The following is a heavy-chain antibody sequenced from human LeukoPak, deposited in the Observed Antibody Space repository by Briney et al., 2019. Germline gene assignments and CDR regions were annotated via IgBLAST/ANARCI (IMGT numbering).Heavy chain of an antibody. CDR3: ARPMILTRRDGGKTFGV. Sequence: SETLSLTCAVYGGSFSGYYWSWIRQPPGKGLEWMGEINHSGSTNYNPSLKSRVTISVDTSKNQFSLKLSSVTAAATAVYYCARPMILTRRDGGKTFGVWGQGTMVTVSS. D-gene: IGHD3-22*01. V-gene: IGHV4-34*01. CDR1: GGSFSGYY. J-gene: IGHJ3*01. CDR2: INHSGST.